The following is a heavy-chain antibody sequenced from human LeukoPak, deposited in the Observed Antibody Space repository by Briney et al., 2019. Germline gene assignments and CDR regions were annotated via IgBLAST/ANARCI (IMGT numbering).Heavy chain of an antibody. V-gene: IGHV1-69*04. Sequence: SVKVSCKASGGTFSSYAISWVRQAPGQGLEWMGRIIPIFGIANYAQKFQGRVTITADKSTSTAYMELSSLRSEDTAVYYCAKGDSSGYYTIDYWAREPWSPSPQ. D-gene: IGHD3-22*01. CDR1: GGTFSSYA. CDR2: IIPIFGIA. J-gene: IGHJ4*02. CDR3: AKGDSSGYYTIDY.